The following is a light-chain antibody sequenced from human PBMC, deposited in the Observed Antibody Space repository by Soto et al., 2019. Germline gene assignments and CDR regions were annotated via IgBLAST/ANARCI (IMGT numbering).Light chain of an antibody. J-gene: IGKJ4*01. CDR2: SSS. V-gene: IGKV1-6*01. Sequence: IPVTQSPSSLSASVGDRVTITCRASQPISNDLGWFQQKPGKAPKLLIYSSSTLQSGVPSRFSGSGSGTDFSLTISSLQPEDFATYFCLQDYNYPFTFGGGTKVE. CDR1: QPISND. CDR3: LQDYNYPFT.